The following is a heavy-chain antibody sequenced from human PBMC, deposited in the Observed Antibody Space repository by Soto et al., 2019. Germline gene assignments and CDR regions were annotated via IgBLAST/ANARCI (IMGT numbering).Heavy chain of an antibody. V-gene: IGHV4-34*01. J-gene: IGHJ6*02. CDR3: ASSPGIAVAGRVGYYYYGMDV. D-gene: IGHD6-19*01. CDR2: INHSGST. Sequence: QVQLQQWGAGLLKPSETLSLTCAVYGGSFSGYYWSWIRQPPGKGLEWIGEINHSGSTNYNPSLKSRVTLSVDTSKNQFSLKLSSVTAADTAVYYCASSPGIAVAGRVGYYYYGMDVWGQGTTVTVSS. CDR1: GGSFSGYY.